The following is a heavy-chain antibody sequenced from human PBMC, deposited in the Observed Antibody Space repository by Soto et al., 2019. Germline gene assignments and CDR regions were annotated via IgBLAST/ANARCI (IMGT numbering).Heavy chain of an antibody. CDR3: GRDTQFGDLDWFDP. D-gene: IGHD2-21*02. V-gene: IGHV1-8*01. CDR2: MNPNSGNT. Sequence: ASVTVSCKATGYTFSSYDINWVRQAAGQGLEWMGWMNPNSGNTGYAQKLPGSVTMTWNTTTSTAYLELSSLTSEDTARYYCGRDTQFGDLDWFDPWGQGTLVTVSS. CDR1: GYTFSSYD. J-gene: IGHJ5*02.